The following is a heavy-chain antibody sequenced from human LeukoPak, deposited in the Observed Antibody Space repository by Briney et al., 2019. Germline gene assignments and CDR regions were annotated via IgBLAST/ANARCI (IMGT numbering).Heavy chain of an antibody. V-gene: IGHV3-74*01. D-gene: IGHD6-13*01. CDR3: ARDEEQQLLDY. J-gene: IGHJ4*02. Sequence: PGGSLRLSCAASGFTFSSYWMRWVRQAPGKGLVWVSRINSDGSSTSYADSVKGRFTISRGNAKNTLYLQMNSLRAEDTAVYYCARDEEQQLLDYWGQGTLVTVSS. CDR1: GFTFSSYW. CDR2: INSDGSST.